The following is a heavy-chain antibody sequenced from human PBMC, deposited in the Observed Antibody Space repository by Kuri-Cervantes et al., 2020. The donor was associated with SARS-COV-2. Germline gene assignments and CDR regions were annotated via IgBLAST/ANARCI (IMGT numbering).Heavy chain of an antibody. CDR2: VRGKANNYAT. Sequence: GGSLRLSCEASGFLFSASAIHWVRQASGKGLEWVGRVRGKANNYATAYAASVKGRFTISSDDSKNMAYLQMNSLKTEDTAVYYCTTLIDYWGQGALVTVSS. J-gene: IGHJ4*02. V-gene: IGHV3-73*01. CDR1: GFLFSASA. CDR3: TTLIDY.